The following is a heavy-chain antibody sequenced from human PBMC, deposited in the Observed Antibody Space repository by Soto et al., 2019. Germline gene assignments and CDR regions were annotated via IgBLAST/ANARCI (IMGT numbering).Heavy chain of an antibody. CDR3: ARNKWETGDFDY. V-gene: IGHV1-8*01. J-gene: IGHJ4*02. D-gene: IGHD1-26*01. CDR2: MNPNSGTT. CDR1: GYTFTTYD. Sequence: QVQLVQSGAEVRKPGASVKVSCKASGYTFTTYDINWMRQATGQGLEWVGWMNPNSGTTGYAQKFQDRVSMTRDTSMNPAYMELSSLTYEDTAVYYCARNKWETGDFDYWGQGTLVTVSS.